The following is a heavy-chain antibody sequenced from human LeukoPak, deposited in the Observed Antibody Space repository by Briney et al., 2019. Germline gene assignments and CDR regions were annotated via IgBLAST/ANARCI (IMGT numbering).Heavy chain of an antibody. CDR1: GGSISSSGYY. D-gene: IGHD1-26*01. V-gene: IGHV4-39*01. Sequence: KPSETLSLTCTVSGGSISSSGYYWGWIRQPPGKGLEWIASIYYSGSTYYNPSLKSRVTISVDTSKNQLSLKLSSLTAADTAVYYCARHEYSGSYYGLSWFDTWGQGTLVTVSS. J-gene: IGHJ5*02. CDR3: ARHEYSGSYYGLSWFDT. CDR2: IYYSGST.